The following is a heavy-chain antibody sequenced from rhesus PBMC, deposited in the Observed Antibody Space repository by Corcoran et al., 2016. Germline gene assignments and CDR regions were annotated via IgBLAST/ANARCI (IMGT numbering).Heavy chain of an antibody. CDR1: GYNFTDYS. D-gene: IGHD6-19*01. J-gene: IGHJ4*01. CDR3: ESRYSGRSSAFDY. Sequence: QVQLVQAGAEVKKPGSSVKFLGKDSGYNFTDYSLQWVRQAPGQGLVWMEKINPKTRCTNNAQKFQGRVPMTRDTSTSTAYMELSSRRSEDTAVYYCESRYSGRSSAFDYWGQGVLVTVSS. V-gene: IGHV1-138*01. CDR2: INPKTRCT.